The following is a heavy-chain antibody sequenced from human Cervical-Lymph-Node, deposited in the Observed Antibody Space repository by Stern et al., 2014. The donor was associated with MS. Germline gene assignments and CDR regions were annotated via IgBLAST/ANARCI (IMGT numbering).Heavy chain of an antibody. CDR3: ARGLLGSENAFDI. D-gene: IGHD2-15*01. V-gene: IGHV1-18*01. Sequence: QVQLAQSGAEVKKPGASVKVSCKASGYTFTSNGISWVRQAHGQGLEWLGGISAYNDNTNYAQKLQGRVTMTTDTSTSTAYMELKSLRSDDTAVYYCARGLLGSENAFDIWGQGTMVTVSS. J-gene: IGHJ3*02. CDR2: ISAYNDNT. CDR1: GYTFTSNG.